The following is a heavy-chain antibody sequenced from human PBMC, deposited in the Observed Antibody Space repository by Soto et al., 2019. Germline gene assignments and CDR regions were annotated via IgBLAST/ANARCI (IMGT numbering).Heavy chain of an antibody. V-gene: IGHV3-11*01. Sequence: GGSLRLSCAASGFTFSDYYMSRIRQAPGKGLEWVSYISSSGSTIYYADSVKGRFTISRDNAKNSLYLQMNSLRAEDTAVYYCARARYYYDSSGYYSDDAFDIWGQGTMVT. J-gene: IGHJ3*02. D-gene: IGHD3-22*01. CDR3: ARARYYYDSSGYYSDDAFDI. CDR1: GFTFSDYY. CDR2: ISSSGSTI.